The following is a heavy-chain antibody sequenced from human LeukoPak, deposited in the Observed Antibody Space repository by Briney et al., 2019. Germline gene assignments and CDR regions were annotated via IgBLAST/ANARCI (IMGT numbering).Heavy chain of an antibody. CDR1: GFTFSSYS. CDR3: ARGSRIAVAGPAFDY. D-gene: IGHD6-19*01. V-gene: IGHV3-21*01. CDR2: ISSSSSYI. Sequence: GGSLRLSCAASGFTFSSYSMNWVSQAPGKGLEWVSSISSSSSYIYYADSVKGRFTISRDNAKHSLYLQMNSLRAEDMAVYYCARGSRIAVAGPAFDYWGQGTLVTVSS. J-gene: IGHJ4*02.